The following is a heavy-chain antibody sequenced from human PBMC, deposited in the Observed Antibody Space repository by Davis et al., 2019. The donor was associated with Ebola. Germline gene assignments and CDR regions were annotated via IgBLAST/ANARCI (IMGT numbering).Heavy chain of an antibody. CDR1: GGSISSYH. CDR2: IYYSGST. V-gene: IGHV4-59*08. D-gene: IGHD3-22*01. Sequence: MPSETLSLTCTVSGGSISSYHWSWIRQPPGKGLEWIGYIYYSGSTNYNPSLKSRVTISVDTSKNQFSLKLSSVTAADTAVYYCARHRAYYYDSSGYYTSYYFDYWGQGTLVTVSS. CDR3: ARHRAYYYDSSGYYTSYYFDY. J-gene: IGHJ4*02.